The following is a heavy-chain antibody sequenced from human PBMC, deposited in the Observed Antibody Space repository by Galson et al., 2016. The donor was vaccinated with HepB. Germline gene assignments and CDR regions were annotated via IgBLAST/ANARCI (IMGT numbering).Heavy chain of an antibody. V-gene: IGHV3-48*01. CDR2: ISSSSSTI. Sequence: SLRLSCAVSGFTFSRYSMHWVRQAPGKGLEWVSYISSSSSTIYYADSVKGRFTISRDNAKNSLSLQMNSLRAEDTAVYYCALGQGFLADSWGQGTLVTVSS. CDR1: GFTFSRYS. J-gene: IGHJ4*02. CDR3: ALGQGFLADS.